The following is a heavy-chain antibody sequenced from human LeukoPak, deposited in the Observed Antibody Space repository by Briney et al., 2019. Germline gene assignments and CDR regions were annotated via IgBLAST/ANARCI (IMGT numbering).Heavy chain of an antibody. CDR3: ARDQVVPYYYYGMDV. V-gene: IGHV3-30*04. CDR2: ISYDGSNK. J-gene: IGHJ6*02. Sequence: GGSLRLSCAASGFTFSSYAMHWVRQAPGKGLEWVAVISYDGSNKYYADSVKGRFTISRDNSKNTLYLQMNSLRAEDTAVYCCARDQVVPYYYYGMDVWGQGTTVTVSS. D-gene: IGHD2-15*01. CDR1: GFTFSSYA.